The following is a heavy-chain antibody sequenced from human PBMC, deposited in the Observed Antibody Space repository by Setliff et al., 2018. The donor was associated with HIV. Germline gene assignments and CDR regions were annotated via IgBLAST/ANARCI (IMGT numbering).Heavy chain of an antibody. V-gene: IGHV4-59*01. D-gene: IGHD6-13*01. CDR2: VHSSGTT. Sequence: SETLSLTCSISGGSISAYDWSWIRQPPGKGLEWIGYVHSSGTTNYNPSLKSRGTISRDTSKNQFFLKVTSLTAADTAMYYCARDPGNSSTWHFDYWGRGNLVTVSS. J-gene: IGHJ4*02. CDR1: GGSISAYD. CDR3: ARDPGNSSTWHFDY.